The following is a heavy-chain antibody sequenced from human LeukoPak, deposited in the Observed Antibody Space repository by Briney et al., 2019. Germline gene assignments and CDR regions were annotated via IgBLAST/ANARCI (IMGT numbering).Heavy chain of an antibody. CDR3: ARDEGCYDSSGYPYY. V-gene: IGHV1-2*02. Sequence: ASVKVSCKASGYVFTDYYIHWVRQAPGQGLEWMGWINPNSGGTNYAQKFQGRVTMTRDTSISTAYMELSRLRSDDTAVYYCARDEGCYDSSGYPYYWGQGTLVTVSS. J-gene: IGHJ4*02. CDR1: GYVFTDYY. CDR2: INPNSGGT. D-gene: IGHD3-22*01.